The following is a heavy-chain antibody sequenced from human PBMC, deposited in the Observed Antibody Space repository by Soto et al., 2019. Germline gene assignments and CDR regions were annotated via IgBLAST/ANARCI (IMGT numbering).Heavy chain of an antibody. CDR3: ARNYYGSGSYKAYYYGMDV. CDR2: IYSGGST. D-gene: IGHD3-10*01. J-gene: IGHJ6*02. CDR1: GFTVSSNY. Sequence: GGSLRLSCAASGFTVSSNYMSWVRQAPGKGLEWVSVIYSGGSTYYADSVKGRFTISRHNSKNTLYLQMNSLRAEDTAVYYCARNYYGSGSYKAYYYGMDVWGQGTTVTVSS. V-gene: IGHV3-53*04.